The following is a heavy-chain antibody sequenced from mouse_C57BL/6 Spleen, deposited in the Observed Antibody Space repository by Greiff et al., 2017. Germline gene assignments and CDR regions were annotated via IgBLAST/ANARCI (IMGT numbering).Heavy chain of an antibody. CDR3: ARYYGSSPFDY. CDR2: INPGSGGT. V-gene: IGHV1-54*01. Sequence: QVQLQQSGAELVRPGTSVKVSCKASGYAFTNYLIEWVKQRPGQGLEWIGVINPGSGGTNYNEKFKGKATLTADKSSSTAYMQLSSLTSEDSAVYFCARYYGSSPFDYWGQGTTLTVSS. D-gene: IGHD1-1*01. CDR1: GYAFTNYL. J-gene: IGHJ2*01.